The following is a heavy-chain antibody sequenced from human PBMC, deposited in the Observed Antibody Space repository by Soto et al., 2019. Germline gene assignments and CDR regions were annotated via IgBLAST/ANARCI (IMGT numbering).Heavy chain of an antibody. D-gene: IGHD3-22*01. CDR1: GGSISSGDYY. J-gene: IGHJ3*01. V-gene: IGHV4-30-4*01. CDR3: AREELGYDSSGHPMGSFDV. CDR2: IYYSGST. Sequence: SETLSLTCTVSGGSISSGDYYWSWIRQPPGKGLEWIGYIYYSGSTYYNPSLKSRVTISVDTSKNQFSLRLRSVTAADTAVYYCAREELGYDSSGHPMGSFDVWGQGTMVTVS.